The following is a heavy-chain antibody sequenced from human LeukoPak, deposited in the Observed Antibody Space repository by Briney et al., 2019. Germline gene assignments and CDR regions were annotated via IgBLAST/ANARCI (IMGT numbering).Heavy chain of an antibody. CDR1: GYTFTSYD. Sequence: ASVKVSCKASGYTFTSYDINWVRQAPGQGLEWMGWMNPNSGNTGYAQKFQGRVTMTRNTSISTAYMELSSLRSEDTAVYYCARGVTMITFGGVIVPFDPWGQGTLVTVSS. J-gene: IGHJ5*02. CDR3: ARGVTMITFGGVIVPFDP. V-gene: IGHV1-8*01. D-gene: IGHD3-16*02. CDR2: MNPNSGNT.